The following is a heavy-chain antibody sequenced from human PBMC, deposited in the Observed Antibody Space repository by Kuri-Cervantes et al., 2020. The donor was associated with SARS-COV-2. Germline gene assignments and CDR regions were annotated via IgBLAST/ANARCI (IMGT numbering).Heavy chain of an antibody. CDR2: ISAYNGKT. J-gene: IGHJ4*02. CDR1: GYTFTSYG. Sequence: ASVKVSCKASGYTFTSYGISWVRQAPGQGLEWMGWISAYNGKTNYAQKLQGRVTMTTDTSTSTAYMELRSLRSYDTAVYYCARDMGDRLLWFGELLYWGQGTLVTVSS. D-gene: IGHD3-10*01. V-gene: IGHV1-18*04. CDR3: ARDMGDRLLWFGELLY.